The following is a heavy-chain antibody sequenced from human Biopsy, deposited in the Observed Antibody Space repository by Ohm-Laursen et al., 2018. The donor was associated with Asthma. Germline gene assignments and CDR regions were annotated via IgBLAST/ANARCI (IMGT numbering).Heavy chain of an antibody. CDR3: ARAVDYSHYYGIDV. Sequence: ASEKVSCKTSGYTFNSAGITWVRQPPGQGLGWMGWISVYNGNTKVAQKLQDRVTMITDTSTSTAYMELRSLRSDDTAVYFCARAVDYSHYYGIDVWGQGTTVTVS. CDR2: ISVYNGNT. J-gene: IGHJ6*02. V-gene: IGHV1-18*01. CDR1: GYTFNSAG. D-gene: IGHD3-10*01.